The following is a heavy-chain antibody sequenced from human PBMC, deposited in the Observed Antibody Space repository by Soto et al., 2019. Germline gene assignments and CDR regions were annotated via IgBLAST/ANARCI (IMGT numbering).Heavy chain of an antibody. CDR2: IGGSGGNT. CDR1: GFTFSTYA. D-gene: IGHD3-22*01. Sequence: PGGSLRLSCAASGFTFSTYAMSWVRQAPGKGLEWVSAIGGSGGNTYYADSVRGRFTISRDNSKNTLYLQMNSLRAEDTAVYYCAKEFDTSGYYSYYCTLDVWGQGTTVTVSS. J-gene: IGHJ6*02. CDR3: AKEFDTSGYYSYYCTLDV. V-gene: IGHV3-23*01.